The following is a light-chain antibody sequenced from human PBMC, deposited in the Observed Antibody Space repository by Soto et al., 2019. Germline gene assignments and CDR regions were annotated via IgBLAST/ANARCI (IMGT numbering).Light chain of an antibody. CDR1: SSDVGGYNY. CDR3: SSFTSSLTLV. V-gene: IGLV2-8*01. J-gene: IGLJ2*01. Sequence: QSALTQPPSASGSPGQSVTISCTGTSSDVGGYNYVSWYQQHPGKAPKLMIYEVSKRPSGVPDRFSGSKSGNTASLTVSGLQVEDEADYYCSSFTSSLTLVFGGGTKVTVL. CDR2: EVS.